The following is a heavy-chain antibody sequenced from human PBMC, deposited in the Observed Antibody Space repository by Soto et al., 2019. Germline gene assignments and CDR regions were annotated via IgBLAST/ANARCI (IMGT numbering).Heavy chain of an antibody. CDR2: INPNSGGT. J-gene: IGHJ6*02. Sequence: ASVKVSCKASGYTFTSYYMHWVRQAPGQGLEWMGWINPNSGGTNYAQKFQGWVTMTRDTSISTAYMELSRLRSDDTAVYYCARDDRRFTHPTLGYYYYYGMDVWGQGTTVTVSS. D-gene: IGHD3-22*01. V-gene: IGHV1-2*04. CDR3: ARDDRRFTHPTLGYYYYYGMDV. CDR1: GYTFTSYY.